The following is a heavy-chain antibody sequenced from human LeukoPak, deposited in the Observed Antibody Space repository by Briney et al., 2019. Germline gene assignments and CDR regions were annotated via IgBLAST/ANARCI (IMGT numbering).Heavy chain of an antibody. CDR1: GFTFTSSA. J-gene: IGHJ4*02. Sequence: ASVKVSCKASGFTFTSSAMQWVRQARGQRLEWIGWIVVGSGNTNYAQKFQERVTITRDMSTSTAYMELSSLRSDDTAVYYCAREEEVVAATYFDYWGQGTLVTVSS. CDR2: IVVGSGNT. CDR3: AREEEVVAATYFDY. V-gene: IGHV1-58*02. D-gene: IGHD2-15*01.